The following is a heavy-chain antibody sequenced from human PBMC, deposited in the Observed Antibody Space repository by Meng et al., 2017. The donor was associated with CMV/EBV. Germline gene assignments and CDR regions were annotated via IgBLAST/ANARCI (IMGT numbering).Heavy chain of an antibody. CDR1: GFTFSSYW. CDR2: IKQDGSEK. V-gene: IGHV3-7*01. CDR3: ARDDMVVTARGGYYYYGMDV. J-gene: IGHJ6*02. D-gene: IGHD4/OR15-4a*01. Sequence: GGSLRLSCAASGFTFSSYWMSWVRQAPGKGLEWVANIKQDGSEKYYVDSVKGRFTISRDNAKNSLYLQMNSLRAEDTAVYYCARDDMVVTARGGYYYYGMDVWGQGTTVTISS.